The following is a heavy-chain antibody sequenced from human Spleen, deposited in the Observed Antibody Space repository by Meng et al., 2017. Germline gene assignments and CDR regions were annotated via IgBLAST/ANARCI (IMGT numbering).Heavy chain of an antibody. J-gene: IGHJ2*01. Sequence: GESLKISCAASGFTFSSYSMNWVRQAPGKGLEWVSSISSESAHILYAESVKGRFIISRDNAKNSLYLQMNSLRVEDTAVYYCARVVWYFDLWGRGTLVTVSS. CDR3: ARVVWYFDL. CDR1: GFTFSSYS. CDR2: ISSESAHI. V-gene: IGHV3-21*01.